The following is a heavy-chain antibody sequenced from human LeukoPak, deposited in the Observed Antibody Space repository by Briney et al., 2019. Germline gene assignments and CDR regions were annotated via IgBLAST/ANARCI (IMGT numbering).Heavy chain of an antibody. J-gene: IGHJ5*02. D-gene: IGHD3-10*01. V-gene: IGHV4-39*07. CDR2: IYYSGST. CDR1: GGSISSSSYY. CDR3: ARAVPHKEHISMVRGVTASRGRAFDP. Sequence: PSETLSLTCTVSGGSISSSSYYWGWIRQPPGKGLEWIGSIYYSGSTYYNPSLKSRVTISVDTSKNQFSLKLSSVTAADTAVYYCARAVPHKEHISMVRGVTASRGRAFDPWGQGNLVTVSS.